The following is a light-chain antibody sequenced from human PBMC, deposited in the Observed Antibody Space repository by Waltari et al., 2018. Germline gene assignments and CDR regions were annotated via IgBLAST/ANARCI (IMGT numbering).Light chain of an antibody. CDR1: SSDVGSYDR. J-gene: IGLJ3*02. CDR3: SSFTSSSTWV. V-gene: IGLV2-18*02. CDR2: EVT. Sequence: QSALTQPPSVSASPGQSVTISCTGTSSDVGSYDRVSWYQQPPGTAPKLLISEVTNRPSGLPMSFSGSKSGNTAFLAISGLQAGDEADYYCSSFTSSSTWVFGGGTKLTVL.